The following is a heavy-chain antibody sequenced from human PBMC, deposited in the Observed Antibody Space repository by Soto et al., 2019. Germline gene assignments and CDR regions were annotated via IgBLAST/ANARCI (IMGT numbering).Heavy chain of an antibody. CDR3: VRVPDR. CDR2: IYHSGST. D-gene: IGHD2-2*01. CDR1: GGSISSGGYS. Sequence: SETLSLTCAVSGGSISSGGYSWSWIRQPPGKGLEWIGYIYHSGSTYYNPSLKSRVTISVDRSKNQFSLKLSSVSAADTAVYYCVRVPDRWGQGTLVTVSS. J-gene: IGHJ5*02. V-gene: IGHV4-30-2*01.